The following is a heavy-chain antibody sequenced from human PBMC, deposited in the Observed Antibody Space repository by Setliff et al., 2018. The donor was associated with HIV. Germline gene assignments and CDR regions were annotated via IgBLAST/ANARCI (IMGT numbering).Heavy chain of an antibody. Sequence: PGGSLRLSCAASGFTFSTYAMHWVRQAPGKGLEWVSIISNDGTNKFYADTVKGRFTISRDNSKNTLSLQMNSLRPDDTAVYYCARGREWDLSSWFDPWGQGTLVTVSS. V-gene: IGHV3-30*04. J-gene: IGHJ5*02. CDR3: ARGREWDLSSWFDP. D-gene: IGHD1-26*01. CDR2: ISNDGTNK. CDR1: GFTFSTYA.